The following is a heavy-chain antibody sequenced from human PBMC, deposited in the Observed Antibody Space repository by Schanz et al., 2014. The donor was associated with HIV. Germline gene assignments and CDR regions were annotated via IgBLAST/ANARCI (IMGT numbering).Heavy chain of an antibody. J-gene: IGHJ4*02. Sequence: QVQLVQSGAEVKKPGASVKVSCKASGYTFTSNGISWVRQAPGQGLEWMGWISPYNGNTNYGQKFQGRVTMTADISTSTAYMELRSLRSDDTAVYYCARGAAEMATMTPWRYWGQGTLVTVSS. V-gene: IGHV1-18*01. D-gene: IGHD5-12*01. CDR1: GYTFTSNG. CDR3: ARGAAEMATMTPWRY. CDR2: ISPYNGNT.